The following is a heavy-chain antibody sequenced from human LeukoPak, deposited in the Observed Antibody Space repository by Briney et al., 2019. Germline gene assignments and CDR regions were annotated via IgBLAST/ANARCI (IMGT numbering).Heavy chain of an antibody. CDR3: ARRLCTSTSCYRSMDV. J-gene: IGHJ6*04. V-gene: IGHV3-21*01. Sequence: GGSLRLSCAASGFTFSSYSMNWVRQAPGKGLEWVSSISSSSSYIYYADSVKGRFTISKDNAQNSLYLQMNSLRVEDAAVYYCARRLCTSTSCYRSMDVWGRGTTVTVSS. CDR2: ISSSSSYI. CDR1: GFTFSSYS. D-gene: IGHD2-2*01.